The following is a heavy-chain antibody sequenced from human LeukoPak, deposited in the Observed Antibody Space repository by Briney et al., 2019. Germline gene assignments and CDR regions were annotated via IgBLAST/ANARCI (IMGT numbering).Heavy chain of an antibody. J-gene: IGHJ3*01. CDR3: ARDAAITMIVADAFDV. Sequence: GGSLRLSCAASGFTFSSYAMSWVRQAPGKGLEWVSAISGSGGSTYYADSVKGRFTISRDNSKNTLYLQMNSLRAEDTAVYYCARDAAITMIVADAFDVWGQGTMVTVSS. V-gene: IGHV3-23*01. D-gene: IGHD3-22*01. CDR2: ISGSGGST. CDR1: GFTFSSYA.